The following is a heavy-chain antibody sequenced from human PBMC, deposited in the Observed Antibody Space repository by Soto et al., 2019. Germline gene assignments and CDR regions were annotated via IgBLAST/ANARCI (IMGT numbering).Heavy chain of an antibody. Sequence: GSLRLSFAASGFTFSNAWMSWVRQAPGKGLEWGGRSKSKTDGGTTDYAAPVKGRCTISRDDSKNTRYLQMNGMKTEDTAVYYWTTDRIWSGYSWFGPWGQGTLVTVAS. CDR2: SKSKTDGGTT. CDR3: TTDRIWSGYSWFGP. CDR1: GFTFSNAW. J-gene: IGHJ5*02. D-gene: IGHD3-3*01. V-gene: IGHV3-15*01.